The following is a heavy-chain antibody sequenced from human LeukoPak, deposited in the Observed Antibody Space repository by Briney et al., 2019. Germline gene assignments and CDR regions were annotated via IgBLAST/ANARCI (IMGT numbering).Heavy chain of an antibody. CDR1: GGFFSGYY. V-gene: IGHV4-34*01. Sequence: SETLSLTCAVYGGFFSGYYWSWIRQPPGKGLEWIGEINHSGSTNYNPSLKSRVTISVDTSKNQFSLKLSSVTAADTAVYYCARRDYDILTDYYYYYMDVWGKGTTVTISS. CDR2: INHSGST. J-gene: IGHJ6*03. D-gene: IGHD3-9*01. CDR3: ARRDYDILTDYYYYYMDV.